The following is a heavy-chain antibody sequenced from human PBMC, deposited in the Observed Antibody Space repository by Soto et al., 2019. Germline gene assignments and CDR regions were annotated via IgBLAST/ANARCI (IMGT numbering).Heavy chain of an antibody. Sequence: GGSLRLSCAASGFTFSSYAMSWVRQAPGKGLEWVSAISGSGGSTYYADSVKGRFTISRDNSKNTLYLQMNSLRAEDTAVYYCATDNAYDFWSGSPRAGMEVWGQGTTVTVSS. CDR1: GFTFSSYA. V-gene: IGHV3-23*01. J-gene: IGHJ6*02. CDR2: ISGSGGST. CDR3: ATDNAYDFWSGSPRAGMEV. D-gene: IGHD3-3*01.